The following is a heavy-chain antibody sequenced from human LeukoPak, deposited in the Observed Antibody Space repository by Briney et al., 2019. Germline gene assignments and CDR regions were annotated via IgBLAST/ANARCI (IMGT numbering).Heavy chain of an antibody. D-gene: IGHD3-10*01. CDR3: ARDRQGITMVRGVIALFDY. CDR1: GYTFTSYG. V-gene: IGHV1-2*02. Sequence: VASVKVSCKASGYTFTSYGISWVRQAPGQGLEWMGWINPNSGGTNYAQKFQGRVTMTRDTSISTAYMELSRLRSDDTAVYYCARDRQGITMVRGVIALFDYWGQGTLVTVSS. J-gene: IGHJ4*02. CDR2: INPNSGGT.